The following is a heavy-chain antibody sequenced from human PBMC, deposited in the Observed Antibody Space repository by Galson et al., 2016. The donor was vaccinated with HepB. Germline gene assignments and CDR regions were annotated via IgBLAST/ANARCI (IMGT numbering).Heavy chain of an antibody. Sequence: SLRLSCAASGFTFSSYWMHWVRQAPEKGLVWVSRINSDGGSKDYADSVTGRFTISRDNAKNTLYLQMNSLRDEDTAVYFCARGGGKPGISYGLDVWGQGTTVTVSS. V-gene: IGHV3-74*01. CDR3: ARGGGKPGISYGLDV. J-gene: IGHJ6*02. CDR2: INSDGGSK. CDR1: GFTFSSYW. D-gene: IGHD3-10*01.